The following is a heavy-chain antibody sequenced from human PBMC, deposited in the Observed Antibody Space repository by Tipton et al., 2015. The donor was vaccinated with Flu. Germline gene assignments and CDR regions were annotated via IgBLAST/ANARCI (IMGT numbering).Heavy chain of an antibody. D-gene: IGHD4-11*01. J-gene: IGHJ5*01. CDR1: GDAIRSGYL. CDR2: VFPSGGA. V-gene: IGHV4-38-2*01. CDR3: VRRDYSNYVSDPKNWFDS. Sequence: GSLRLSCSVSGDAIRSGYLWGWIRQPPGRGLEWIGNVFPSGGAYLNPSLKSRLAISVDTSKIEFSLKLSSVTAADTAVYFCVRRDYSNYVSDPKNWFDSWGQGTLVTVSS.